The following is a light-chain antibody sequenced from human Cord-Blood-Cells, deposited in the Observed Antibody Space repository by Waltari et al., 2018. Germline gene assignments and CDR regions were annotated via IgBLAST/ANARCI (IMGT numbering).Light chain of an antibody. CDR1: SSDVGGYNY. Sequence: QSALTQPASVSGSPGQSITISCTGTSSDVGGYNYVSWYQQHPGKAPKLMIYDVSNRPSGVSNRFSGSKSGNTASLTISGLQAEDEDDYYCSSHTSSSNVVFGGGTKLTVL. J-gene: IGLJ2*01. V-gene: IGLV2-14*01. CDR2: DVS. CDR3: SSHTSSSNVV.